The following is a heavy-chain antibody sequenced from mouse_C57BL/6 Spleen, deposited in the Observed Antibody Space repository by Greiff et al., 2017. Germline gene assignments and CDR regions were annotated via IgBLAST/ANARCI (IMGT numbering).Heavy chain of an antibody. Sequence: EVMLVESGEGLVKPGGSLKLSCAASGFTFSSYAMSWVRQTPEKRLEWVAYISSGGDYIYYADTVKGRFTISRDNARNTLYLQMSSLNSEDTTMYYCTRESYYPYAMDYWGQGTSVTVSS. J-gene: IGHJ4*01. CDR1: GFTFSSYA. V-gene: IGHV5-9-1*02. D-gene: IGHD2-1*01. CDR3: TRESYYPYAMDY. CDR2: ISSGGDYI.